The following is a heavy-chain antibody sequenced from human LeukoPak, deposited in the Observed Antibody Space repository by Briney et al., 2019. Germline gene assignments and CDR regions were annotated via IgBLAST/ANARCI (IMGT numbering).Heavy chain of an antibody. CDR1: GFSFNTYS. CDR2: ISSCSSTI. D-gene: IGHD3-10*01. V-gene: IGHV3-48*01. Sequence: GGSLRLSCAASGFSFNTYSMNWVRQAPGKGLEWVSFISSCSSTIYYADSVKGRFTISRDNAKNSLYLQMNSLRADDTAVYYCARDRGFYFDYWGQGTLVTVSS. CDR3: ARDRGFYFDY. J-gene: IGHJ4*02.